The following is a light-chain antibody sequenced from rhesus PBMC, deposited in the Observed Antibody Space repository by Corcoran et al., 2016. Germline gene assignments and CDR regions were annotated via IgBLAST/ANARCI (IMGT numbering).Light chain of an antibody. CDR3: LHCYDILP. V-gene: IGKV1S17*01. J-gene: IGKJ4*01. CDR1: QGISNN. Sequence: DIQMTQSPSSLSASVGDTVTITFQASQGISNNLAWYQQKPGKVLKLLIYAASTLQRGGPSRFSVSVTGTDFDLTISSLQHEDFANYYRLHCYDILPCGGWTKVELK. CDR2: AAS.